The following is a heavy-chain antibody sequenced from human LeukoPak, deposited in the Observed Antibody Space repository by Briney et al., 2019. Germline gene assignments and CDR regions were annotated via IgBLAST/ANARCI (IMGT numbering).Heavy chain of an antibody. Sequence: ASVTVSCKASGYTFTSYYMHWVRQAPGQGLEWMGIINPSGGSTSYAQKFQGRVTMTRDTSTSTVYMELSSLRSEDTAVYYCARDPHDSSGYRYPGDYWGQGTLVTVSS. J-gene: IGHJ4*02. V-gene: IGHV1-46*01. D-gene: IGHD3-22*01. CDR2: INPSGGST. CDR1: GYTFTSYY. CDR3: ARDPHDSSGYRYPGDY.